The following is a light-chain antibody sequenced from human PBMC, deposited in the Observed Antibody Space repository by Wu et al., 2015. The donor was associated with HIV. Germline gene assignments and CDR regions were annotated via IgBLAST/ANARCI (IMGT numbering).Light chain of an antibody. CDR3: QQRSNWPPLYS. CDR1: QSVHNDY. V-gene: IGKV3D-20*02. Sequence: EIVLTQSPDTLSLSPGDRATLSCKASQSVHNDYLAWYQHKPGQTPRILVYAASTRASGIPDRFSGSGSATDFTLTISGLEPEDFAVYYCQQRSNWPPLYSFGQGTKLEIK. CDR2: AAS. J-gene: IGKJ2*03.